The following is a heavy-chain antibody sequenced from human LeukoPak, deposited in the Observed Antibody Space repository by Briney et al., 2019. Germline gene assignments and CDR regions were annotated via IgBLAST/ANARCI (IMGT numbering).Heavy chain of an antibody. CDR1: GGTFSSYA. V-gene: IGHV1-69*04. D-gene: IGHD3-16*02. J-gene: IGHJ4*02. CDR3: ARGGYEYVWGTYRPPDY. Sequence: GASVKVSCKASGGTFSSYAISWVRQAPGQGPEWMGRIIPISGISNYAQKFQGRVTITADKSTGTVYMELSSLRSEDTAVYYCARGGYEYVWGTYRPPDYWGQGTLVTVSS. CDR2: IIPISGIS.